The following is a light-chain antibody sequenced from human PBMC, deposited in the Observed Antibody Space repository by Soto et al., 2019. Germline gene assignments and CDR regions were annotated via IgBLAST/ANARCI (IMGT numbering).Light chain of an antibody. J-gene: IGKJ1*01. V-gene: IGKV1-5*03. Sequence: DIPMTQSPSTLSASVGDRVTITCRASQSTSTWLAWYQHKPGKAPNLLIYKAPSLESGGPSRFSGSGSGTEFTPTISSLQPDDVATYYCQQYGRYRTCGQGTKVDIK. CDR2: KAP. CDR1: QSTSTW. CDR3: QQYGRYRT.